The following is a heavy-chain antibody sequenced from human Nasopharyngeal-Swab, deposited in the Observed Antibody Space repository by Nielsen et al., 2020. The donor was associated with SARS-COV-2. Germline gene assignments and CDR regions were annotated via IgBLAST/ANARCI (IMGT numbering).Heavy chain of an antibody. J-gene: IGHJ4*02. Sequence: WVRQAPGQGLEWMGWINTNTGNPTYARGFTGRFVFSLDTSVSTAYLQISSLKAEDTAVYYCARGPLPGYGDYGYWGQGTLVTVSS. CDR2: INTNTGNP. V-gene: IGHV7-4-1*02. CDR3: ARGPLPGYGDYGY. D-gene: IGHD4-17*01.